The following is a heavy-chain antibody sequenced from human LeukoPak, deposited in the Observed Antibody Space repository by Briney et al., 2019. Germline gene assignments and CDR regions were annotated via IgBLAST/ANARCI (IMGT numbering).Heavy chain of an antibody. CDR3: ARGYGTIAGFDY. J-gene: IGHJ4*02. Sequence: SETLSLTCTVSGGSISSYYWSWIRQPPGKGLEWIGYIYYSGSTNYNPSLKSRVTIPVDTSKNQFSLKLSSVTAADTAVYYRARGYGTIAGFDYWGQGTLVTVSS. CDR2: IYYSGST. CDR1: GGSISSYY. V-gene: IGHV4-59*01. D-gene: IGHD1-7*01.